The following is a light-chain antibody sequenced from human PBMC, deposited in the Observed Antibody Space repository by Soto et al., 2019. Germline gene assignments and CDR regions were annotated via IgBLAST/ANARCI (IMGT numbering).Light chain of an antibody. CDR2: AAS. J-gene: IGKJ5*01. Sequence: EIVMTQSPVTLSVSPGERATLSCRASQSVANKLAWYQQKPGQAPRLLIYAASTRATGIPARFSGSGSGTEFTLTISSLQSEDFAVYYCQQYNNWPPITFGQGTRLEIK. CDR3: QQYNNWPPIT. CDR1: QSVANK. V-gene: IGKV3D-15*01.